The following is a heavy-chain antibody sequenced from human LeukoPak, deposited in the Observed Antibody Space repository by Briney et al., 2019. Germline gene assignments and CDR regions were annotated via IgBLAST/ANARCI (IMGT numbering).Heavy chain of an antibody. CDR3: ANLAAAGHDY. D-gene: IGHD6-13*01. J-gene: IGHJ4*02. CDR1: GFTFSNYA. CDR2: IDSGSGT. Sequence: PGGSLSLSCAASGFTFSNYALNWVRQAPGKGLDWVSAIDSGSGTYYADDVKGRFTISRDNSKNTLYLQMNSLRAEDTAIYYCANLAAAGHDYWGQGTLVTVSS. V-gene: IGHV3-23*01.